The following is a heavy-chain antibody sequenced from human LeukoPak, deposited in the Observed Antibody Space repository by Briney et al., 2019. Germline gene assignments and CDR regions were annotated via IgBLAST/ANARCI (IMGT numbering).Heavy chain of an antibody. CDR3: VRGLWTAMGAGAY. J-gene: IGHJ4*02. D-gene: IGHD5-18*01. CDR2: ISDDGTNK. Sequence: GKSLRLSCVVSDFSFNRYLMHWVRQAPGKGLEWVTSISDDGTNKYYSDSVRGRFTISRDNSKSTLYLQMGSLRIEDTSMYYCVRGLWTAMGAGAYWGQGTLVAVSS. CDR1: DFSFNRYL. V-gene: IGHV3-30-3*01.